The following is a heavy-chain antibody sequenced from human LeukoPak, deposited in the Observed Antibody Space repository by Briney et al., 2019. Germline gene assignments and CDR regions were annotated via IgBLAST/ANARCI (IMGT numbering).Heavy chain of an antibody. CDR1: GGSFSGYY. V-gene: IGHV4-34*01. CDR2: INHSGST. J-gene: IGHJ4*02. D-gene: IGHD2-15*01. CDR3: ARSAVVAATPFVY. Sequence: PSETLSLTCAVYGGSFSGYYWSWIRQPPGKGLEWVGEINHSGSTNYNPSLKSRVTISVDTSKNQFSLKLSSVTAADTAAYYCARSAVVAATPFVYWGQGTLVTVSS.